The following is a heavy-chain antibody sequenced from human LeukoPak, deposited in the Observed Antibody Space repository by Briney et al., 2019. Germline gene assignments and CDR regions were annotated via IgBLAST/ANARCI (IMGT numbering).Heavy chain of an antibody. CDR1: GGSISSSSYY. D-gene: IGHD1-26*01. CDR2: IYYSGST. V-gene: IGHV4-39*01. Sequence: SETLSLTYTVSGGSISSSSYYWGWIRQPPGKGLEWIGSIYYSGSTSYTPSLKSRVTISVDTSKSQFSLKLSSVTAADTAVYYCARLGGSSYLYYFDYWGQGTLVTVSS. CDR3: ARLGGSSYLYYFDY. J-gene: IGHJ4*02.